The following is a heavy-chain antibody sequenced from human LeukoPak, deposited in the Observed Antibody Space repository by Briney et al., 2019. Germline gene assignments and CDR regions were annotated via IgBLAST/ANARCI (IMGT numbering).Heavy chain of an antibody. J-gene: IGHJ4*02. V-gene: IGHV1-8*01. CDR2: MNPNSGNT. CDR3: ARGHYDFWSGYHPYRL. Sequence: ASVKVSCKASGYTFTSYDINWVRQATGQGLEWMGWMNPNSGNTGYAQKFQGRVTMTRNTSISTAYMELSSLRSEDTAVYYCARGHYDFWSGYHPYRLWGQGTLSPSPQ. CDR1: GYTFTSYD. D-gene: IGHD3-3*01.